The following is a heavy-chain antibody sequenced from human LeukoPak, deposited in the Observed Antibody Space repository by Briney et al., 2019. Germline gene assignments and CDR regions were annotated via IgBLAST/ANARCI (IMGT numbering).Heavy chain of an antibody. D-gene: IGHD5-24*01. V-gene: IGHV4-59*01. Sequence: SETLSLTCTVSGGSITNYYWNWSRQPPGKDLEWIGCVSYSGRTHYSSALKSRVTISVDTSKNRFSLNLRSVTAADTAVYYCARPGRQDAYNGHYWYFDLWGRGTLVTVSS. CDR3: ARPGRQDAYNGHYWYFDL. CDR2: VSYSGRT. CDR1: GGSITNYY. J-gene: IGHJ2*01.